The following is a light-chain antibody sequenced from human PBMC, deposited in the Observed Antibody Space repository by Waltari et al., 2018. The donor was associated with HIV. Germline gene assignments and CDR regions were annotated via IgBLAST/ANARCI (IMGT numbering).Light chain of an antibody. CDR2: DDT. CDR1: NIGTKT. V-gene: IGLV3-21*02. CDR3: QVWDSTNDHNVI. Sequence: VLTQPPSVSVAQGQTANITCWSHNIGTKTVHWYLRGPGQAPVLVVYDDTDRPSGIPERFSGYNSVNTATLTSSSVEAGDEADYYCQVWDSTNDHNVIFGGGTKLTVL. J-gene: IGLJ2*01.